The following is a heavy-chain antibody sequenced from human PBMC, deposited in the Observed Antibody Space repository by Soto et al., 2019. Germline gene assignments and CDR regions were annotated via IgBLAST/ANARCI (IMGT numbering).Heavy chain of an antibody. CDR3: AGWGGHDYNY. V-gene: IGHV3-7*03. Sequence: EVQLVQSGGGLVQPGGSLRLSCVGSGFTFTDFYMNWVRQAPGKGLEWVANISPDGSETTYVESVKGRFTTSRDNAKNSLFLQMNSLRADDTAVYCCAGWGGHDYNYWGQGILVTVSS. CDR2: ISPDGSET. D-gene: IGHD4-4*01. CDR1: GFTFTDFY. J-gene: IGHJ4*02.